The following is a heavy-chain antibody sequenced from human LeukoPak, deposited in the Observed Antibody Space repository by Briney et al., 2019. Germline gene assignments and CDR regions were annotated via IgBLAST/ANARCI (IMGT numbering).Heavy chain of an antibody. Sequence: SETLSLTCTVSGDSISSCSYYWIWIRQPPGKGLAWIGSIYYSGSTSYKPSLKSRVTISVDTSKNQFSLKLSCVTAADTAVYYCARNYSGTYGGAFDIWGQGTMVTVSS. J-gene: IGHJ3*02. V-gene: IGHV4-39*01. CDR3: ARNYSGTYGGAFDI. CDR2: IYYSGST. CDR1: GDSISSCSYY. D-gene: IGHD1-26*01.